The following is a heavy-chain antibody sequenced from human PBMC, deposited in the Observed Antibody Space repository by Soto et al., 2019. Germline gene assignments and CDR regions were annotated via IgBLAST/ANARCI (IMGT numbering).Heavy chain of an antibody. CDR2: MNPNSGNT. CDR1: GYTFTSYD. Sequence: EASVKVSCKASGYTFTSYDINWVRQATGQGLEWMGWMNPNSGNTGYAQKFQGRVTMTRNTSISTAYMELSSLRSEDTAVYYCARGTYYDFWSGYYFSPQVPFDIWGQGTMVTVSS. J-gene: IGHJ3*02. V-gene: IGHV1-8*01. CDR3: ARGTYYDFWSGYYFSPQVPFDI. D-gene: IGHD3-3*01.